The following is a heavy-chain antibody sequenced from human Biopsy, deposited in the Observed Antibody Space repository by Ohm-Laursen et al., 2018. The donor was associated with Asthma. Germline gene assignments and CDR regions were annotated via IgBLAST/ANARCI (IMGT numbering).Heavy chain of an antibody. CDR2: SYSGGTS. CDR3: ARGDSSNWSHYYFDY. Sequence: SLRLSCAASVFTVSRDHMFWVRQAPGKGLEWVSASYSGGTSHTADSVRGRFTISRDYSKNTLYLQMHSLRVEDTAVYYCARGDSSNWSHYYFDYWGQGTLVTVSS. CDR1: VFTVSRDH. D-gene: IGHD3-22*01. V-gene: IGHV3-53*01. J-gene: IGHJ4*02.